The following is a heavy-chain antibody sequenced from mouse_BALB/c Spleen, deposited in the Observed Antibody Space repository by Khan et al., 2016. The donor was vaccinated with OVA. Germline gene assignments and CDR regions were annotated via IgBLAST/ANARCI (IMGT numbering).Heavy chain of an antibody. J-gene: IGHJ3*01. CDR3: ARRNYCGYTFAY. Sequence: QVQLKESGAELARPGASVKLSCKASGYTFTDYYINWVKQRTGQGLEWIGELSPGSGDIYYNEKFKGKATLTADKSSSTAYMQPSSLTSEDSAVYFWARRNYCGYTFAYWGHGTLVTVSA. D-gene: IGHD1-2*01. CDR2: LSPGSGDI. CDR1: GYTFTDYY. V-gene: IGHV1-77*01.